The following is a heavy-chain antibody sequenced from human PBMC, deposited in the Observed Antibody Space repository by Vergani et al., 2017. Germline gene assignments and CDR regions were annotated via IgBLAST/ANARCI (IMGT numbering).Heavy chain of an antibody. Sequence: EVHLEESGGGLVQPGGSLSLSCAASGFTSGDYYMAWIRLAPGKGLDWVASIKRDGTETFDVDSVKGRFTISRDNAKTTLYLQMNSLRDEDRGVYYCARISSGTAPYLHYWGQGTLVTVAS. V-gene: IGHV3-7*01. CDR2: IKRDGTET. J-gene: IGHJ1*01. D-gene: IGHD3-22*01. CDR1: GFTSGDYY. CDR3: ARISSGTAPYLHY.